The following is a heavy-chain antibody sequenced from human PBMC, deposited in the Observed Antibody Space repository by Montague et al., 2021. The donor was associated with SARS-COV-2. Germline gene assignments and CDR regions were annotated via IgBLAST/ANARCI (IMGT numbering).Heavy chain of an antibody. CDR1: GFNFGVYE. D-gene: IGHD2-2*01. V-gene: IGHV3-48*03. Sequence: SLRLSCAASGFNFGVYEMNWVRQTPGKGLEWVSYINGGSSVMYYADSVMGRFTISRDNAESSLCLQMNSLRAEDTAVYYCAPAVPVADDSWGQGTLVTVSS. J-gene: IGHJ5*02. CDR3: APAVPVADDS. CDR2: INGGSSVM.